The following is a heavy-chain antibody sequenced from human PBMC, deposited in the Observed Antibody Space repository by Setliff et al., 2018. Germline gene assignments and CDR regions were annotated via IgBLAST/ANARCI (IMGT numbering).Heavy chain of an antibody. CDR1: GGSISSYY. J-gene: IGHJ6*02. D-gene: IGHD3-3*01. CDR2: IYNSGST. Sequence: PSETLSLTCTVSGGSISSYYWSWIRQPPGKGLEWIGYIYNSGSTNCNPSLKSRVTISVDTSTNQFSLKLRSVTAADTAVYYCARLSWNGLRYYGLDVWGQGTTVTVSS. CDR3: ARLSWNGLRYYGLDV. V-gene: IGHV4-59*01.